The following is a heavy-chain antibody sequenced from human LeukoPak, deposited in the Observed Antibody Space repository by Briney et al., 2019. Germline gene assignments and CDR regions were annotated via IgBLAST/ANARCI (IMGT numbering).Heavy chain of an antibody. CDR3: AREEKTYYDFWSKWYYFDY. CDR1: GYTFTGYY. J-gene: IGHJ4*02. V-gene: IGHV1-2*02. D-gene: IGHD3-3*01. CDR2: INPNSGGT. Sequence: EASVKVSCKASGYTFTGYYMHWVRQAPGQGLEWMGWINPNSGGTNYAQKFQGRVTMTRDTSISTAYMELSRLRSDDTAVYYCAREEKTYYDFWSKWYYFDYWGQGTLVTVSS.